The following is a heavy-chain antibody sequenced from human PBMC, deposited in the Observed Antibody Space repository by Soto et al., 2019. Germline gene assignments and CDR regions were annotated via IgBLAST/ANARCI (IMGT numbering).Heavy chain of an antibody. Sequence: SETLSLTCAVSGGSVSGAGYSWSWIRQPPGGGLDWIGYIYHSGTTYCNPSLKTRLTMSLDRSNNKFSLTLNSVTAADTALYFCARAQFYSGSGNYNNLMFDVWGKGTQVTVSS. J-gene: IGHJ5*02. CDR1: GGSVSGAGYS. CDR2: IYHSGTT. CDR3: ARAQFYSGSGNYNNLMFDV. V-gene: IGHV4-30-2*01. D-gene: IGHD3-10*01.